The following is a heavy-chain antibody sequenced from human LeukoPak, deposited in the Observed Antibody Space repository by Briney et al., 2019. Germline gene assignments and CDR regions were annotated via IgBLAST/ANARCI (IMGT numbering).Heavy chain of an antibody. CDR1: GGSISSYY. Sequence: PSETLSLTCTVSGGSISSYYWSWIRQPAGKGLEWIGRIYTSGSTNYNPSLKSRVTISVDKSKNQFSLKLSSVTAADTAVYYCARGADYDYVWGSLYYFDYWGQGTMFTVSS. V-gene: IGHV4-4*07. CDR2: IYTSGST. J-gene: IGHJ4*02. D-gene: IGHD3-16*01. CDR3: ARGADYDYVWGSLYYFDY.